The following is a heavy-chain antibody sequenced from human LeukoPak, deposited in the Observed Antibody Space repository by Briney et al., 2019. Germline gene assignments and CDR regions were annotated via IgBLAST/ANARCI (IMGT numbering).Heavy chain of an antibody. D-gene: IGHD2-2*01. Sequence: ASVKVSCKASGYTFTGYYMHWVRRAPGQGLEWMGWINPNSGGTNYAQKFQGRVTMTRDTSISTAYMELSRLRSDDTAVYYCARGPRGWYCSSTSCYEDYYFDYWGQGTLVTVSS. J-gene: IGHJ4*02. V-gene: IGHV1-2*02. CDR3: ARGPRGWYCSSTSCYEDYYFDY. CDR1: GYTFTGYY. CDR2: INPNSGGT.